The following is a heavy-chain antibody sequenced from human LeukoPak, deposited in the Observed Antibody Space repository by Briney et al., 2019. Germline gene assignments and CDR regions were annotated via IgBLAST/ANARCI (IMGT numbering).Heavy chain of an antibody. Sequence: SETLSLTCTVSGGSISSYYWSWIRQPPGKGLEWIGYIYYSGSTNYNPSLKSRVTISVDTSKNQFSLKLSSVTAADTAVYYCARVDRESSPTQEVFASWGQGTLVTVSS. CDR3: ARVDRESSPTQEVFAS. J-gene: IGHJ4*02. D-gene: IGHD6-13*01. V-gene: IGHV4-59*01. CDR1: GGSISSYY. CDR2: IYYSGST.